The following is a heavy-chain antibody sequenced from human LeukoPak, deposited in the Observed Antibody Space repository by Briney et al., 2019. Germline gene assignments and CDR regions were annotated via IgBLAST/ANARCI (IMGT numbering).Heavy chain of an antibody. CDR3: VRGGRR. J-gene: IGHJ4*02. CDR2: ISSDGSNK. CDR1: GFTFSNYA. V-gene: IGHV3-30*04. Sequence: GGSLRLSCAASGFTFSNYATHWVRQAPAKGLEWVAVISSDGSNKYYADSVKGRFTISRDNSRNTLYVQMDSARAEDTALYYCVRGGRRWGQGILVTVSS.